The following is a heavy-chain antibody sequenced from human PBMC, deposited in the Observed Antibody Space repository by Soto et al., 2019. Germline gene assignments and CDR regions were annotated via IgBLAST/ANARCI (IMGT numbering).Heavy chain of an antibody. J-gene: IGHJ5*02. CDR1: GASVSSGNFH. V-gene: IGHV4-61*03. Sequence: QVQLQESGPGLVKPSETLSLTCTVSGASVSSGNFHWSWIRQPPGNGLVWIGQIRPAVSSNYDSSLKSRVTISLDPSKNLFSLILASVTAADTAMYYCAVYTAGIGGDGSWGPGTMVTVSS. CDR3: AVYTAGIGGDGS. CDR2: IRPAVSS. D-gene: IGHD2-21*02.